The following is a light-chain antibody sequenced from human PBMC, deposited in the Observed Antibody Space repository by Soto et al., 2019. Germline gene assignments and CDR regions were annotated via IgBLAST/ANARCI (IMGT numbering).Light chain of an antibody. Sequence: DIQLTQSPSFLSASVGDRVTISCRASQSMNTYVAWYQQKPGKAPKLLIYGASTLHTGVPSRFSGSESGAEFTLTISSLQPEDFATYYCQQLHNHPITFGQGTRLDIK. CDR1: QSMNTY. CDR3: QQLHNHPIT. CDR2: GAS. V-gene: IGKV1-9*01. J-gene: IGKJ5*01.